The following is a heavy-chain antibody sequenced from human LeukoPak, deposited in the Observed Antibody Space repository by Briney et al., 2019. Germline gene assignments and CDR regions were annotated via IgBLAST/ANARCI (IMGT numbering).Heavy chain of an antibody. CDR1: GFSFSTQW. Sequence: GGSLRLSCAASGFSFSTQWMSWVRQAPGKGLEWVAIVNQGGTGKYYVDSVKGRFTISRDNAENSLYLQMNSLRAEDMALYYCAKAVGGGDYFDYWGQGTLVTVSS. J-gene: IGHJ4*02. CDR3: AKAVGGGDYFDY. V-gene: IGHV3-7*03. CDR2: VNQGGTGK. D-gene: IGHD1-26*01.